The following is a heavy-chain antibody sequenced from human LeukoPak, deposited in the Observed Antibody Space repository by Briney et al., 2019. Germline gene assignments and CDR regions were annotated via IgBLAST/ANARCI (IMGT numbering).Heavy chain of an antibody. CDR2: ISSAGTT. Sequence: PGGSLRLSCAASGFTVSSSYVSWVRQAPGMGLEWVSIISSAGTTYYADSVKGRFTISRDNSKNTVYLQVNSLRDEDTAVYYCARDLEAANTYYFDYWGQGTMVTVSS. V-gene: IGHV3-66*01. CDR3: ARDLEAANTYYFDY. J-gene: IGHJ4*02. CDR1: GFTVSSSY. D-gene: IGHD6-13*01.